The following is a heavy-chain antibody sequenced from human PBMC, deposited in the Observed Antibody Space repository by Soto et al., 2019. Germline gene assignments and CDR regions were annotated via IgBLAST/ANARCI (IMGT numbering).Heavy chain of an antibody. V-gene: IGHV4-59*01. Sequence: SETLSLTCTVSGVSISNFYWSWIRHPPGKGLEWIGYISYSGNTNYNPSLKSRVSISVDTSKNQLSLNLTSVTAADTAVYYCARATMVLYPSYFDVWRQGTPVTVAS. D-gene: IGHD2-8*01. CDR1: GVSISNFY. CDR3: ARATMVLYPSYFDV. CDR2: ISYSGNT. J-gene: IGHJ4*02.